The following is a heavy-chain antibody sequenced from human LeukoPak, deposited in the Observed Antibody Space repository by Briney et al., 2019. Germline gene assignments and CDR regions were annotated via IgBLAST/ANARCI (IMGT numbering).Heavy chain of an antibody. Sequence: GSLRLSCAASGFTFSSYAMHWVRQAPGKGLEWVAVISYDGSNKYYADSVKGRFTISRDNSKNTLYLQMNSLRAEDTAVYYCARDMGGDYGDYGPRRGYWGQGTLVTVSS. J-gene: IGHJ4*02. V-gene: IGHV3-30-3*01. CDR1: GFTFSSYA. CDR3: ARDMGGDYGDYGPRRGY. D-gene: IGHD4-17*01. CDR2: ISYDGSNK.